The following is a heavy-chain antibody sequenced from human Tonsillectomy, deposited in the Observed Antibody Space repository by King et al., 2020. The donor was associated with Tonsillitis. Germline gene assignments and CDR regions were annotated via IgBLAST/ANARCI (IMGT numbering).Heavy chain of an antibody. CDR1: GFSFSTHG. D-gene: IGHD3-16*01. CDR3: AKVSTSGRLDP. Sequence: VQLVESGGGVVQPGRSLRLSCAASGFSFSTHGMHWVRQAPGKGLEWVAVISYDGSNKYYGDSVKGRFTISRDNSKNTLYLQMNSLRGEDTAIYYCAKVSTSGRLDPWGQGTLVTVSS. V-gene: IGHV3-30*18. J-gene: IGHJ5*02. CDR2: ISYDGSNK.